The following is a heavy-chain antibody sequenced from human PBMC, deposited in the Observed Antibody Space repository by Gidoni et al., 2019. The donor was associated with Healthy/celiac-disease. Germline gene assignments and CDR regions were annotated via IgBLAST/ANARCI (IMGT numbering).Heavy chain of an antibody. D-gene: IGHD6-19*01. V-gene: IGHV3-23*01. CDR3: AKGSEGQWPPFGFDY. CDR1: GFTFSSYA. Sequence: EVQLLESGGGLVQPGGSLRLSCAASGFTFSSYAMSWVRQAPGKGLGWVSAISGSGGSTYYADSVKGRFTISRDNSKNTLYLQMNRLRAEDTAVYYCAKGSEGQWPPFGFDYWGQGTLVTVSS. CDR2: ISGSGGST. J-gene: IGHJ4*02.